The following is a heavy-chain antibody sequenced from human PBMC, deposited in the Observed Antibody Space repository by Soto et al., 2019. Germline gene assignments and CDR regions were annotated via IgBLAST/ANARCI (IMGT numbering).Heavy chain of an antibody. D-gene: IGHD2-15*01. CDR2: IDPNSGGT. Sequence: ASVKVSCKASGYTFTGYYMHWVRQAPGQGLEWMGWIDPNSGGTNYAQKFQGWVTMTRDTSISTAYMELSRLRSDDTAVYYCARADIAGWWFDPWGQGTLVTVSS. J-gene: IGHJ5*02. V-gene: IGHV1-2*04. CDR3: ARADIAGWWFDP. CDR1: GYTFTGYY.